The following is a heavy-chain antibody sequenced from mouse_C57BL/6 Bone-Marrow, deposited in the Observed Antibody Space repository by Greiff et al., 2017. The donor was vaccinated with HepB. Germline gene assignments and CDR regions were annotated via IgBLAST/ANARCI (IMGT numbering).Heavy chain of an antibody. CDR2: INPGSGGT. J-gene: IGHJ3*01. CDR3: ARDIYYDYPFAY. V-gene: IGHV1-54*01. Sequence: VQLQQSGAELVRPGTSVKVSCKASGYAFTNYLIEWVKQRPGQGLEWIGVINPGSGGTNYNEKFKGKATLTADKSSSTAYMQLSSLTSEDSAVYVCARDIYYDYPFAYWGQGTLVTVSA. D-gene: IGHD2-4*01. CDR1: GYAFTNYL.